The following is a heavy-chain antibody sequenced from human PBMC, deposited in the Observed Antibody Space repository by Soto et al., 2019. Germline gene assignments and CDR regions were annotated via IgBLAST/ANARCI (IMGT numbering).Heavy chain of an antibody. D-gene: IGHD3-16*01. V-gene: IGHV3-48*02. Sequence: EVQLVESGGGLVQPGGSLRLSCAASGFTFSTYSMNWVRQAPGKGLEWVSYISSRSYTIYYVDSVKGRFTISRDNAKNSLYLQMNSRRDEDTAVYYCARGGSSADNGMDVWGPGTTVTVSS. CDR3: ARGGSSADNGMDV. CDR1: GFTFSTYS. CDR2: ISSRSYTI. J-gene: IGHJ6*02.